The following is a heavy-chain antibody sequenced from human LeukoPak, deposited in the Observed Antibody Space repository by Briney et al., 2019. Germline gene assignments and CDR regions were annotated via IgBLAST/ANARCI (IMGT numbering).Heavy chain of an antibody. Sequence: ASVKVSCKASGYTLTSDGMNWVRQAPVQGLEWRGWINTNTANPTDAQGFTGRFVFSLATSVNTAYLQISSLQAEDTAVYYCARALPGCDRTNCYGLDYWGQGTLVTVSS. CDR3: ARALPGCDRTNCYGLDY. J-gene: IGHJ4*02. D-gene: IGHD2-2*01. V-gene: IGHV7-4-1*02. CDR2: INTNTANP. CDR1: GYTLTSDG.